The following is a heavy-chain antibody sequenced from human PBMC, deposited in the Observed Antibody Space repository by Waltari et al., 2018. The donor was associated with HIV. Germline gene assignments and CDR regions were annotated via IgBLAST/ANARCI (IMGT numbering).Heavy chain of an antibody. D-gene: IGHD4-17*01. CDR1: GFSFSGPA. CDR2: ISGGATGT. J-gene: IGHJ2*01. Sequence: EVQLLESGGGLVQPGGSLRLSCAASGFSFSGPAMSWVRQVPGKGLEWVSGISGGATGTYYADPVKGRFTISRDNSKSTLYLQMNSLRADDTAVYYCAKVRTTVTAVFYFDIWGRGALVTVSS. CDR3: AKVRTTVTAVFYFDI. V-gene: IGHV3-23*01.